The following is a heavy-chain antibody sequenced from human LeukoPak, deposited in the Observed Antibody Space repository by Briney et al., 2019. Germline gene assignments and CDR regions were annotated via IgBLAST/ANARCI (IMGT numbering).Heavy chain of an antibody. J-gene: IGHJ6*03. D-gene: IGHD4-17*01. CDR2: IYYSGST. V-gene: IGHV4-39*01. Sequence: PSETLSLTCTVSGGSISSSYYWGWIRQSPGKGLEWIGSIYYSGSTYYNPSLKTRVTISVDTSKNQFSLKLRSVTAADTAVYYCARHQGNYGDYYYYMDVWGKGTTVTVSS. CDR3: ARHQGNYGDYYYYMDV. CDR1: GGSISSSYY.